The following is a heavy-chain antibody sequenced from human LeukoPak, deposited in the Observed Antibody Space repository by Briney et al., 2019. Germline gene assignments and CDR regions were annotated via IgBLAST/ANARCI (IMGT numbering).Heavy chain of an antibody. CDR2: IIPIFGTA. D-gene: IGHD3-9*01. Sequence: ASVKVSCKASGGTFSSYAISWVRQAAGQGLEWMGGIIPIFGTANYAQKFQGGVTITADESTSTAYMELSSLRSEDTAVYYCARSERGRRGAGYPPWGAFDIGGQGTMVTVSS. CDR1: GGTFSSYA. CDR3: ARSERGRRGAGYPPWGAFDI. J-gene: IGHJ3*02. V-gene: IGHV1-69*13.